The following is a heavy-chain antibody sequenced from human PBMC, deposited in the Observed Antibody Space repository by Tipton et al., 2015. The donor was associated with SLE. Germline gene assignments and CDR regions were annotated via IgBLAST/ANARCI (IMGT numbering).Heavy chain of an antibody. V-gene: IGHV3-73*01. J-gene: IGHJ3*02. CDR2: IRSKANSYAT. CDR3: ARVRRAYSSSWYDAFDI. CDR1: GFTLSGSA. D-gene: IGHD6-13*01. Sequence: SLRLSCAASGFTLSGSAMHWVRQASGKGLEWIGRIRSKANSYATAYAAPVKGRFTISRDDSKNTTYLQMNSLRAEDTAVYYCARVRRAYSSSWYDAFDIWGQGTMVTVSS.